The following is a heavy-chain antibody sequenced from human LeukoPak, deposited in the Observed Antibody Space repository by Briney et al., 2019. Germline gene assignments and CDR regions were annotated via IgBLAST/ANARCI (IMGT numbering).Heavy chain of an antibody. J-gene: IGHJ4*02. Sequence: SETLSLTCAVYGVSFSGYYWSWIRQPPGKGLEWIGEINHSGSTNYNPSLKSRVTISVDTSKNQFSLKLSPVTAADTAVYYCGRGVDYWGQGTLVTVSS. CDR2: INHSGST. CDR3: GRGVDY. CDR1: GVSFSGYY. V-gene: IGHV4-34*01.